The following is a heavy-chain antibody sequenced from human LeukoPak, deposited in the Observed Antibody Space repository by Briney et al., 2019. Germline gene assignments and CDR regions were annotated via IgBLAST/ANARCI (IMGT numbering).Heavy chain of an antibody. CDR2: MNPNSGGT. CDR1: GYTFTSYD. V-gene: IGHV1-2*04. D-gene: IGHD5-12*01. Sequence: ASVRVSCKASGYTFTSYDINWVRQATGQGLEWMGWMNPNSGGTNYAQRFQGWVTMTRDTSISTAYMELSRLRSDDTAVYYCARDRSGYGLDDAFDIWGQGTMVTVSS. J-gene: IGHJ3*02. CDR3: ARDRSGYGLDDAFDI.